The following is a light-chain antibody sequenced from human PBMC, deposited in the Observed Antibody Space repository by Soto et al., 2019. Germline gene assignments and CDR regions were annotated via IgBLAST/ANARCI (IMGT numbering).Light chain of an antibody. CDR3: CSYAGSSTMV. CDR1: SRDVGNYNL. J-gene: IGLJ2*01. Sequence: QSVLTQPASVSGSRGQSITISCTGTSRDVGNYNLVSWYQQYPGKAPKLMIYEDTKRPSGVSHRFSGSKSGNTASLTISGLQPEDEAGYYCCSYAGSSTMVFGGGTKVTVL. V-gene: IGLV2-23*01. CDR2: EDT.